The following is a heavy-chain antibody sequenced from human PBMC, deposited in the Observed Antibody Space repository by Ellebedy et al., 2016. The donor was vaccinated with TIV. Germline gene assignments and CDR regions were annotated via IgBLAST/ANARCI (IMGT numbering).Heavy chain of an antibody. V-gene: IGHV3-23*01. J-gene: IGHJ4*02. D-gene: IGHD3-22*01. Sequence: GESLKISCAASGFTFSSYAMSWVRQAPGQGLEWVSTLSHTGSRTYYVDSVECRFTISRDNSKKTLYLQMNSLRAEDTAIYYCAKGRGGGSDSSAPRYYFDYWGLGTLVTVSS. CDR3: AKGRGGGSDSSAPRYYFDY. CDR2: LSHTGSRT. CDR1: GFTFSSYA.